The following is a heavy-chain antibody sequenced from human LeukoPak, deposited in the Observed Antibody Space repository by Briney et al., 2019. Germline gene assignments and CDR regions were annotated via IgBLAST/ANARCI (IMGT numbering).Heavy chain of an antibody. CDR2: TLYDGTNE. CDR3: TKEVWIVRRARDYLEH. V-gene: IGHV3-30*02. D-gene: IGHD3-10*01. J-gene: IGHJ4*02. Sequence: PGGSLRLSCVASGFTLSSYGMHWVRQAPGKGLEWVAFTLYDGTNERYSDTVKGRFTISRENSMNMVFLQMNSLRPEDTARYFCTKEVWIVRRARDYLEHWGQGALVIVSS. CDR1: GFTLSSYG.